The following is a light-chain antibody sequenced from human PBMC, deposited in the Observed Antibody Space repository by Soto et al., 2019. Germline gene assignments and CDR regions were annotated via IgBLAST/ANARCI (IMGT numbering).Light chain of an antibody. Sequence: QSVLTQPPSVSGAPGQRVTISCTGSSSNIGAGYDVHWYQQLPGTAPKLLIYGNSNRPSGVPDRFSGSKSGTSASLAITGLQAEDEADDYCQSYDSSLSGLLFGGGTQLTVL. J-gene: IGLJ2*01. CDR2: GNS. V-gene: IGLV1-40*01. CDR1: SSNIGAGYD. CDR3: QSYDSSLSGLL.